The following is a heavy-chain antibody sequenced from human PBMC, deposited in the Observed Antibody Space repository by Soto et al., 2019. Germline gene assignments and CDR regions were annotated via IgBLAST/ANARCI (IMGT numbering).Heavy chain of an antibody. V-gene: IGHV4-59*01. CDR3: ARAWAYYFDY. CDR1: GGSISSYY. CDR2: IYYSGST. J-gene: IGHJ4*02. Sequence: SETLSLTCTVPGGSISSYYWSWIRQPPGKGLEWIGYIYYSGSTNYNPSLKSRDTISVDTSKNQFSLKLSYVTAADTAVYYCARAWAYYFDYWGQGTLVTVSS.